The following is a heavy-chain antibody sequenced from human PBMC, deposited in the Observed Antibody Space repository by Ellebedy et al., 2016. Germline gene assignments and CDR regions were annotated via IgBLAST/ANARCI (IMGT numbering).Heavy chain of an antibody. D-gene: IGHD3-10*01. Sequence: GGSLRLSCAASGFTFSSSAMSWVRQAPGKGLEWVSSIGSGGGSAYYADSVRGRFTISRDNSRNTLYLQMNSLRAEETAVYYCAKAPYFGGLFEVDYWGQGTLVTVSS. V-gene: IGHV3-23*01. CDR3: AKAPYFGGLFEVDY. CDR2: IGSGGGSA. CDR1: GFTFSSSA. J-gene: IGHJ4*02.